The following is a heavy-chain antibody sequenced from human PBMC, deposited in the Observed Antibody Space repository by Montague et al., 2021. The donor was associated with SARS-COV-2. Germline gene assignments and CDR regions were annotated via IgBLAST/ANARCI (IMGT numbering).Heavy chain of an antibody. CDR3: ARGWAFDP. CDR1: RQSTVSHH. CDR2: VYHNGDK. V-gene: IGHV4-59*08. D-gene: IGHD6-19*01. J-gene: IGHJ3*01. Sequence: SETLSLTCTVYRQSTVSHHRNRIRQHPAKIPACIGYVYHNGDKKYNPSLQSRVTISIDTSENQFSLRLNYVTVADTAVYFCARGWAFDPWGQGRVVTVSS.